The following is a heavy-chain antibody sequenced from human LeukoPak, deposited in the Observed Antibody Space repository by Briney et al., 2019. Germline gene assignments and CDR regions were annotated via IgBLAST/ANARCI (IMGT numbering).Heavy chain of an antibody. CDR2: MNPNNGHT. CDR1: GYIFSSYD. J-gene: IGHJ4*02. Sequence: ASVKVSCKASGYIFSSYDINWVRLAPGQGLEWMGWMNPNNGHTVYAQKFQGRVTMTRNTSISTAHMELSSLRSDDTAIYYCARGMRVRVLLDYWGRGTLVTVSS. V-gene: IGHV1-8*01. CDR3: ARGMRVRVLLDY.